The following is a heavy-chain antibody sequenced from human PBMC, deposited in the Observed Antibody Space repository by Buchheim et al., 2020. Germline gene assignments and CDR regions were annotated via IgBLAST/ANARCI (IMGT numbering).Heavy chain of an antibody. CDR3: ARQPVLRFLEWLLVYYYYGMDV. CDR2: INPSGGST. V-gene: IGHV1-46*01. CDR1: GYTFTSYY. J-gene: IGHJ6*02. D-gene: IGHD3-3*01. Sequence: QVQLVQSGAEVKKPGASVKVSCKASGYTFTSYYMHWVRQAPGQGLEWMGIINPSGGSTSYAQTFQGRVTMNRDTSTSTVYMELSSLRSEDTAVYYCARQPVLRFLEWLLVYYYYGMDVWGQGTT.